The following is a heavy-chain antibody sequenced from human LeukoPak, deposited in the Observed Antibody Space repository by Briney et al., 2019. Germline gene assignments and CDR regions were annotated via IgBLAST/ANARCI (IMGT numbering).Heavy chain of an antibody. V-gene: IGHV1-46*01. CDR1: GYSFTSYY. D-gene: IGHD6-13*01. J-gene: IGHJ4*02. Sequence: GASVKVSCKTSGYSFTSYYMHWVRQAPGQGLEWMGIINPSGGSTSYAQKFQGRVTMTRDTSTSTVYMELSSLRSEDTAVYYCARDWAAAGLESDYWGQGTLVTVSS. CDR3: ARDWAAAGLESDY. CDR2: INPSGGST.